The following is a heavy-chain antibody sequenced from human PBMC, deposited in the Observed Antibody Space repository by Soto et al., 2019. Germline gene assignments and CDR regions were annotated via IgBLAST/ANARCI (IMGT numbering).Heavy chain of an antibody. CDR1: GFSLTTSGMC. J-gene: IGHJ6*02. D-gene: IGHD3-10*01. CDR2: IDWGDDK. Sequence: VSGPTLVNPTQTLTLTCTFSGFSLTTSGMCVSWIRQPPGKALEWLALIDWGDDKSYSTSLKTRLTISKDTSKNQVVLIMTNLDPMDTATYYCARASLVRGLMIKNYCCGMDVWGQGTTVTVSS. CDR3: ARASLVRGLMIKNYCCGMDV. V-gene: IGHV2-70*01.